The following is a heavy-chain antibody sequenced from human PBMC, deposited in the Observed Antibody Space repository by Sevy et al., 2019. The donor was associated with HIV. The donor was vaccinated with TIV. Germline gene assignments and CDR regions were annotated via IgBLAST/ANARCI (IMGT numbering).Heavy chain of an antibody. J-gene: IGHJ4*02. D-gene: IGHD2-2*01. V-gene: IGHV1-18*01. CDR2: ISPYTGDT. Sequence: ASVKVSCRASGYTFRSYGISWVRQAPGQGLEWMGWISPYTGDTDFAQKVQGRISMTSDTSTSTAYMELRSLRSDDTAVYYCARDKLQGVVVLPGAMWGGVDYWGQGTLVTVSS. CDR3: ARDKLQGVVVLPGAMWGGVDY. CDR1: GYTFRSYG.